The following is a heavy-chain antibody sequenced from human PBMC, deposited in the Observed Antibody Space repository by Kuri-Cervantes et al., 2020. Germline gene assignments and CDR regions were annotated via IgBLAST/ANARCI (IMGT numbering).Heavy chain of an antibody. CDR2: ISGSSSTI. CDR3: ARDGGHCSGGSCYSVVGWFDY. J-gene: IGHJ4*02. CDR1: GFTFSSYS. Sequence: GGSLRLSCEASGFTFSSYSMNWVRQAQGKGLEWVSYISGSSSTIYYADSVKGRFTISRDNAKNSLYLQMNSLRDEDTAVYYCARDGGHCSGGSCYSVVGWFDYWGQGTLVTVSS. D-gene: IGHD2-15*01. V-gene: IGHV3-48*02.